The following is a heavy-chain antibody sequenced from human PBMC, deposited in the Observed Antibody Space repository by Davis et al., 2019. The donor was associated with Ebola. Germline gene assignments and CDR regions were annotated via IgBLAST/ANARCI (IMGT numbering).Heavy chain of an antibody. CDR1: GFTFNTYG. CDR3: ASWQYGDYGGY. CDR2: IWNDGTDK. J-gene: IGHJ4*02. Sequence: GGSLRLSCAASGFTFNTYGMHWVRQAPGKGLEWVAVIWNDGTDKYYADSVKGRFTISRDNSKNTVFLQMNSLRAEDTAVYYCASWQYGDYGGYWGQGTLVTVS. D-gene: IGHD4-17*01. V-gene: IGHV3-33*01.